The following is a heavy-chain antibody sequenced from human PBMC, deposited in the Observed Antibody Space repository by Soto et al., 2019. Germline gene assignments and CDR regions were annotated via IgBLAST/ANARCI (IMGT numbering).Heavy chain of an antibody. CDR1: GYTFTSYG. CDR2: ISAYNGNT. Sequence: ASVKVSCKASGYTFTSYGISWVRQAPGQGLEWMGWISAYNGNTNYAQKLQGRVTMTTDKSTSTAYMELSSLRSEDTAVYYCARWSSSWYYYFDYWGQGTLVTVSS. J-gene: IGHJ4*02. D-gene: IGHD6-13*01. CDR3: ARWSSSWYYYFDY. V-gene: IGHV1-18*01.